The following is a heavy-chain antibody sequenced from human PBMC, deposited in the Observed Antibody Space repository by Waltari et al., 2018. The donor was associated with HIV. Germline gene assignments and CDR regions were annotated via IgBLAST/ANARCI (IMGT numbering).Heavy chain of an antibody. CDR1: GYSISSGYY. D-gene: IGHD3-10*01. CDR3: ARVLDYGSGSLVNWFDP. Sequence: QVQLQESGPGLVKPSETLSLTCAVSGYSISSGYYWGWIRPPPGKGLEWIGSIYHSGSTYYNPSLKSRVTISVDTSKNQFSLKLSSVTAADTAVYYCARVLDYGSGSLVNWFDPWGQGTLVTVSS. CDR2: IYHSGST. V-gene: IGHV4-38-2*01. J-gene: IGHJ5*02.